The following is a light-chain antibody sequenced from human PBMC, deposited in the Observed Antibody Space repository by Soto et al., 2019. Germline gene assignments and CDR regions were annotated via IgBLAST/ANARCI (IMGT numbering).Light chain of an antibody. V-gene: IGKV3D-20*02. J-gene: IGKJ4*01. CDR3: QQSHTPPLT. Sequence: EVVMTQSPATLSVSPGEGATLSCRASQSVSSSYLAWYQQKPGQAPRLLIYGASNRATGIPDRFSGSGSGTDFTLTISSLHPEDFATYFCQQSHTPPLTFGGGTKVDIK. CDR2: GAS. CDR1: QSVSSSY.